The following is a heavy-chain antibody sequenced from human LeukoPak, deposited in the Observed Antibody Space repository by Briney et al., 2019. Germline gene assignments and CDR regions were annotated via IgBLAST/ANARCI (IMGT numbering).Heavy chain of an antibody. V-gene: IGHV3-20*04. Sequence: PGGSLRPSCAASALTPADYGMSWVRQAPGKGLEWVSGIDWSGESTGYADSVKGRFTISRDNAANVLYLQMNGLRAEDTALYYCARDLSASWYSLGYWGRGTLVTVSS. CDR2: IDWSGEST. CDR1: ALTPADYG. D-gene: IGHD2-2*01. CDR3: ARDLSASWYSLGY. J-gene: IGHJ4*02.